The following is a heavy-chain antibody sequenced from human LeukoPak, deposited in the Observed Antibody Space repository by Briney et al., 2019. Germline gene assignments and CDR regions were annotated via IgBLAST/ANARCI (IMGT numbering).Heavy chain of an antibody. J-gene: IGHJ5*02. CDR2: IYYSGST. Sequence: SETLSLTCTVSGGSISSYYWSWIRQPPGKGLEWIGHIYYSGSTNYNPSLKSRVTISVDTSKNQFSLKLSSVTAADTAVYYCARARGKYDFNWFDPWGQGTLVTVSS. CDR3: ARARGKYDFNWFDP. CDR1: GGSISSYY. V-gene: IGHV4-59*01. D-gene: IGHD3-3*01.